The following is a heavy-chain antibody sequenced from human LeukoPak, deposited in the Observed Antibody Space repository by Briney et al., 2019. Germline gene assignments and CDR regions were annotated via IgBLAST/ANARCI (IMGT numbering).Heavy chain of an antibody. J-gene: IGHJ4*02. CDR2: IYTSGST. V-gene: IGHV4-4*07. D-gene: IGHD2-2*02. Sequence: SETLSLTCTVSGGSISSYYWSWIRQPAGKGLEWIGRIYTSGSTNYNPSLKSRVTMSVDTSKNQFSLKLSSVTAADTAVYYRARVGRYCSSTSCYRYFDYWGQGTLVTVSS. CDR3: ARVGRYCSSTSCYRYFDY. CDR1: GGSISSYY.